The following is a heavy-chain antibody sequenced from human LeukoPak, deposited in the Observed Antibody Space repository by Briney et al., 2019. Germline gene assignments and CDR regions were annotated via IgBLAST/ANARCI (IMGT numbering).Heavy chain of an antibody. CDR2: IRYDGSNK. V-gene: IGHV3-33*01. CDR3: ARLEGGSSGPLDY. Sequence: GGSLRLSCAASGFTFSSYGMHWVRQAPGKGLEWVAVIRYDGSNKYYADSVKGRFTISRDNSKNTLYLQMNSLRAEDTAVYYCARLEGGSSGPLDYWGQGTLVTVSS. CDR1: GFTFSSYG. D-gene: IGHD1-26*01. J-gene: IGHJ4*02.